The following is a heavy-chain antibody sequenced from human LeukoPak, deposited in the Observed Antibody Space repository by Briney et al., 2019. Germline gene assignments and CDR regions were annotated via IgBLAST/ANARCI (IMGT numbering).Heavy chain of an antibody. CDR2: FDPEDGET. CDR3: ATDITHIVVVPAAIDRPRFDY. J-gene: IGHJ4*02. Sequence: ASVKVSCKVSGYTLTELSMHWVRQAPGKGLEWMGGFDPEDGETIYAQKFQGRVTMTEDTSTDTAYMELSSLRSEDTAVYYCATDITHIVVVPAAIDRPRFDYWGQGTLVTVSP. CDR1: GYTLTELS. D-gene: IGHD2-2*02. V-gene: IGHV1-24*01.